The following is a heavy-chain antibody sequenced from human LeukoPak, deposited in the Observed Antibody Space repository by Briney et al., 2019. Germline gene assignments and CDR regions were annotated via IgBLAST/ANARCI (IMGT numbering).Heavy chain of an antibody. CDR1: GFTFSGYG. CDR3: AKGIAAPGTSGYYGMDV. D-gene: IGHD6-13*01. CDR2: TSYDGNQK. V-gene: IGHV3-30*18. J-gene: IGHJ6*02. Sequence: GGSLRLSCAASGFTFSGYGMHWVRQAPGKGLERVAITSYDGNQKYYADSVNGRFTISRDNSENTLYLQMNSLRAEDTAVYYCAKGIAAPGTSGYYGMDVWGQGTTVTVSS.